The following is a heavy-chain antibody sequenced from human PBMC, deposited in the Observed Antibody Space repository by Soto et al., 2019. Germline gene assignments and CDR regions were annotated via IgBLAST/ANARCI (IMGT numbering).Heavy chain of an antibody. CDR2: IITIFGTA. V-gene: IGHV1-69*06. CDR1: GGTFSSYA. J-gene: IGHJ4*02. CDR3: ARDTSPTRNFDY. Sequence: SVKVSCKASGGTFSSYAISWVRQAPGQGLEWMGGIITIFGTANYAQKFQGRVTITADKYTSTAYMELSSMRSEDTDVYYCARDTSPTRNFDYWGQGTLVTVSS. D-gene: IGHD2-2*01.